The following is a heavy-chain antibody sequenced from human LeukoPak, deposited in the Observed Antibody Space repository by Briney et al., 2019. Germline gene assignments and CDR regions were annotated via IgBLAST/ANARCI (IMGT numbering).Heavy chain of an antibody. Sequence: PGGSLRLSCAASGFTFDDYAMHWVRQAPGKGLEWVSLISWDGGSTYYADSVKGRFTISRDNSKNSLYLQMNSLRAEDTALYYCAEDYYDSSGYYLGRYYYYYMDVWGKGTTVTVSS. CDR3: AEDYYDSSGYYLGRYYYYYMDV. V-gene: IGHV3-43D*03. CDR1: GFTFDDYA. D-gene: IGHD3-22*01. J-gene: IGHJ6*03. CDR2: ISWDGGST.